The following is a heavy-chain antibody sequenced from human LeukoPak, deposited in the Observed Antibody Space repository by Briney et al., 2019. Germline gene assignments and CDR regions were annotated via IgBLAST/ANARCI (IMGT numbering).Heavy chain of an antibody. CDR1: GGTFSSYA. D-gene: IGHD5-24*01. Sequence: ASVKVSCKASGGTFSSYAISWVRQAPGQGLEWMGWISAYNGNTNYAQKLQGRVTMTRDTSTSTVYMELSSLRSEDTAVYYCARWQQSHSDYWGQGTLVTVSS. CDR2: ISAYNGNT. CDR3: ARWQQSHSDY. J-gene: IGHJ4*02. V-gene: IGHV1-18*01.